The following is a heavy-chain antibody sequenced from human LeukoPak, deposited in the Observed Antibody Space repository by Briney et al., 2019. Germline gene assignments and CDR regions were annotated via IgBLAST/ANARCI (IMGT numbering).Heavy chain of an antibody. J-gene: IGHJ3*02. CDR3: ARDRSSGYNYAFDI. V-gene: IGHV1-18*01. CDR2: ISAYNGNT. Sequence: ASVKVSCKASGYTFTSYGISWVRQAPGQGLEWMGWISAYNGNTNYAQKLQGRVTMTTDTSTSTAYMELRSLRSEDPAVYYCARDRSSGYNYAFDIWGQGTMVTVSS. CDR1: GYTFTSYG. D-gene: IGHD3-22*01.